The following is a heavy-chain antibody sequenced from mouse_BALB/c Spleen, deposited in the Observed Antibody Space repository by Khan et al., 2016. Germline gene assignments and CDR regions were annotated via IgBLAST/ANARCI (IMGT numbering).Heavy chain of an antibody. Sequence: QIQLVQSGPELKKPGETVRISCKASGYTFTTAGMQWVQKMPGKGLKWIGWINTHSGVPKYAEDFKGRFAFSLETSASTAYLQINNLKNEDTATYFCARDFGSSYGWFAYWGQGTLVTVSA. CDR2: INTHSGVP. V-gene: IGHV9-4*02. D-gene: IGHD1-1*01. CDR3: ARDFGSSYGWFAY. CDR1: GYTFTTAG. J-gene: IGHJ3*01.